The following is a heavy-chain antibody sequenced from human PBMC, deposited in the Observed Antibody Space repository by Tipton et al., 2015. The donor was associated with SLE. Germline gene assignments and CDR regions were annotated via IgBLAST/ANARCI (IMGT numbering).Heavy chain of an antibody. CDR3: ARDIAAACIDY. J-gene: IGHJ4*02. D-gene: IGHD6-13*01. V-gene: IGHV4-61*02. Sequence: TLSLTCTVSGGSISSGSYYWSWIRQPAGKGLEWIGRIYTSGSTSGSTNYNPSLKSRVTISVDTSKNQFSLKLSSVTAADTAMYYCARDIAAACIDYWGQGTLVTVSS. CDR1: GGSISSGSYY. CDR2: IYTSGSTSGST.